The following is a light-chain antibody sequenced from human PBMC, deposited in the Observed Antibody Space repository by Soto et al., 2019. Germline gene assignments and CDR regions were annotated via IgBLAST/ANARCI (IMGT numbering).Light chain of an antibody. J-gene: IGLJ1*01. CDR1: SSDVGGYNY. Sequence: QSALTQPASVSGSPGQSIAISCTGTSSDVGGYNYVSWYQLHPDKAPKLIIYDVSNRPSGVSNRFSGSKSGTSASLAISGLRSEDEADYYCAAWDDSMSGLYVFGTGTKVTVL. V-gene: IGLV2-14*01. CDR3: AAWDDSMSGLYV. CDR2: DVS.